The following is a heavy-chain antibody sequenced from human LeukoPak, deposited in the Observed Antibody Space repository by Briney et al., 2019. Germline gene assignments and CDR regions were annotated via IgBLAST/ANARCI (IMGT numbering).Heavy chain of an antibody. CDR1: GGSISSYY. J-gene: IGHJ6*02. V-gene: IGHV4-59*12. Sequence: SETLSLTCTVSGGSISSYYWSWIRQPPGKGLEWIGYIYYSGSTNYNPSLKSRVTISVDTSKNQFSLKLSSVTAADTAVYYCAAAQPQYYYYGMDVWGQGTTVTVSS. D-gene: IGHD6-13*01. CDR3: AAAQPQYYYYGMDV. CDR2: IYYSGST.